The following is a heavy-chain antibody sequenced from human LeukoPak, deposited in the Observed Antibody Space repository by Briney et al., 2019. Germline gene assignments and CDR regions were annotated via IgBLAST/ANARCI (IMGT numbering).Heavy chain of an antibody. D-gene: IGHD2-21*02. Sequence: GGSLRLSCAASGFTFSSYGMLWVREAPGKGLEGVAVIWYDGSNKYYADSVKGRFTISRDNSKNTLYLQMNSLRAEDTAVYYCAKDLRLVVTTGGFDYWGQGTLVTVSS. V-gene: IGHV3-33*06. CDR3: AKDLRLVVTTGGFDY. CDR1: GFTFSSYG. J-gene: IGHJ4*02. CDR2: IWYDGSNK.